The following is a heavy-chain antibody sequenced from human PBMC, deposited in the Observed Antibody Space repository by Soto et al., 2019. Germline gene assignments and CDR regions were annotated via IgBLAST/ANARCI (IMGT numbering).Heavy chain of an antibody. V-gene: IGHV4-59*01. J-gene: IGHJ4*02. CDR1: GGSISSYY. CDR3: ARGGVAAAGTAGVRSFYFDY. Sequence: SETLSLTCTVSGGSISSYYWSWIRQPPGKGLEWIGYIYYSGSTNYNPSLKSRVTISVDTSKNQFSLKLSSVTAADTAVYYCARGGVAAAGTAGVRSFYFDYWGQGTLVTVSS. D-gene: IGHD6-13*01. CDR2: IYYSGST.